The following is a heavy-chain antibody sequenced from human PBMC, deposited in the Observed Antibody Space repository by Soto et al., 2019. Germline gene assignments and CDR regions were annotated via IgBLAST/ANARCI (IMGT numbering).Heavy chain of an antibody. CDR3: AGAAYNYGPFDF. V-gene: IGHV4-4*07. J-gene: IGHJ4*02. CDR1: AGSKSVYY. CDR2: IYTSGTT. Sequence: PSQTLSLTSTVSAGSKSVYYLSWIRQPAGKGLEWVGHIYTSGTTNYNPSLKSRGSMSRDTSQNQFSLKLNYVTAADAAVYDCAGAAYNYGPFDFWGQGTLVTVSS. D-gene: IGHD5-18*01.